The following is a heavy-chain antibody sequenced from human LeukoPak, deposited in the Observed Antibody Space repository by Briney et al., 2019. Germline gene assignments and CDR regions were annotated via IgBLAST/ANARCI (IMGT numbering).Heavy chain of an antibody. CDR2: ISGSGGST. CDR1: GFTFSSYA. D-gene: IGHD6-19*01. J-gene: IGHJ6*02. Sequence: GGSLRLSCAASGFTFSSYAMSWVRQAPGKGLEWVSAISGSGGSTYYADSVKARFTISRDNSKNTLYLQMNSLRAEDTAVYYCAKASGIAVEYYYYGMDVWGQGTTVTVSS. V-gene: IGHV3-23*01. CDR3: AKASGIAVEYYYYGMDV.